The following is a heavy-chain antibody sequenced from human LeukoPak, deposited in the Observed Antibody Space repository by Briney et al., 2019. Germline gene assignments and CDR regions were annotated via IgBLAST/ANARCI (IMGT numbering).Heavy chain of an antibody. CDR3: ARVWWIQLWNRDYYFDY. CDR1: GFTFSSSW. D-gene: IGHD5-18*01. Sequence: PGGTLRLSCAASGFTFSSSWMSWVRQAPGKGLEWVANMKQDGSEKYYVDSVKGRFTISRDNAKNSLYLQMNSLRAEGTAVYYCARVWWIQLWNRDYYFDYWGQGTLVTVSS. J-gene: IGHJ4*02. V-gene: IGHV3-7*01. CDR2: MKQDGSEK.